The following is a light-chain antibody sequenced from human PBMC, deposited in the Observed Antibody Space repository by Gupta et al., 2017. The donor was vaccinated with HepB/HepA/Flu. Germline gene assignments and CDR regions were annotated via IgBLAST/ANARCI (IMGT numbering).Light chain of an antibody. V-gene: IGLV1-51*01. CDR3: ATRNRSLSAWV. CDR1: SSNIGNNY. J-gene: IGLJ3*02. Sequence: QSVLTQPPSVSAAAGQKVTISCSGGSSNIGNNYWSWYQHVPGTAPKLLIYDNDKRPSGIPDRFSCSKSGTSATLGITGLHTGDDANYYCATRNRSLSAWVFGGGTKLTVL. CDR2: DND.